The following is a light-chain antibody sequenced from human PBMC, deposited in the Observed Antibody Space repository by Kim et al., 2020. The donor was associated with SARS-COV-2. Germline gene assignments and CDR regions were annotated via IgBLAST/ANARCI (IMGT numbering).Light chain of an antibody. Sequence: GQSITISFTGTSSDIGTYNVVSWYQQHPGEAPKVIIYEVNKRPSEVSNRFSGSKSGNTASLTISGLQAEDEADYYCCSYTYSGTWVFGGGTQLTVL. V-gene: IGLV2-23*02. CDR2: EVN. J-gene: IGLJ3*02. CDR1: SSDIGTYNV. CDR3: CSYTYSGTWV.